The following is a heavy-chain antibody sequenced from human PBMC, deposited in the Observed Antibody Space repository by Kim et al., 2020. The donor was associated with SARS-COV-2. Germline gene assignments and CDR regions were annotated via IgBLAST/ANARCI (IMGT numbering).Heavy chain of an antibody. CDR1: GFTFSSYW. J-gene: IGHJ4*02. CDR2: IKQDGSEK. CDR3: ARSLIRQGGGQGGD. V-gene: IGHV3-7*01. Sequence: GGSLRLSCVASGFTFSSYWMSWVRQAPGKGLEWVANIKQDGSEKYYVDSVKGRFTISRDNAKNSLYLEMNSLRAEDTAVYYCARSLIRQGGGQGGDWGQGTLVTVSS. D-gene: IGHD2-15*01.